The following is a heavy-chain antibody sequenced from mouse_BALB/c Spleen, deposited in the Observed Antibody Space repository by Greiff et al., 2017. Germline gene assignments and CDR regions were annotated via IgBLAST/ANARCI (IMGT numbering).Heavy chain of an antibody. J-gene: IGHJ4*01. CDR2: ISSGSSTI. CDR1: GFTFSSFG. V-gene: IGHV5-17*02. Sequence: DVKLVESGGGLVQPGGSRKLSCAASGFTFSSFGMHWVRQAPEKGLEWVAYISSGSSTIYYADTVKGRFTISRDNPKNTLFLQMTSLRSEDTAMYYCARRRDDYDYAMDYWGQGTSVTVSS. D-gene: IGHD2-4*01. CDR3: ARRRDDYDYAMDY.